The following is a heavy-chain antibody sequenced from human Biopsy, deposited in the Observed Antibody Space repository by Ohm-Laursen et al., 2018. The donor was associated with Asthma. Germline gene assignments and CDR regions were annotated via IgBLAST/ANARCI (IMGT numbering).Heavy chain of an antibody. V-gene: IGHV1-18*01. CDR3: ARAVDYSHYYGIDV. CDR2: ISVYNGNT. Sequence: ASVKVSCKTSGYTFNSAGITWVRQAPGQGLEWMGWISVYNGNTKVAQKLQDRVTMITDTSTSAAYMELRSLRSDDTAMYFCARAVDYSHYYGIDVWGQGTTVTVS. CDR1: GYTFNSAG. J-gene: IGHJ6*02. D-gene: IGHD3-10*01.